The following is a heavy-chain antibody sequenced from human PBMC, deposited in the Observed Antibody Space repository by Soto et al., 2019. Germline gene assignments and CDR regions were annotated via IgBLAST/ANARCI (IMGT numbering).Heavy chain of an antibody. V-gene: IGHV1-18*01. CDR2: ISAYNGNT. CDR1: GGTFSSYA. CDR3: ARGTTTDWSEYFHH. Sequence: GASVKVSCKASGGTFSSYAISWVRQAPGQGLEWMGWISAYNGNTDYAQKLQGRVTMTTDTSTSTAYMELTSLRSDDTAVYYCARGTTTDWSEYFHHWGQGTLVTVSS. D-gene: IGHD3-9*01. J-gene: IGHJ1*01.